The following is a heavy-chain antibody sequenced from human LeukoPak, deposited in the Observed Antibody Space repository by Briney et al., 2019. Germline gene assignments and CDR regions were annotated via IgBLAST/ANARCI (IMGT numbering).Heavy chain of an antibody. J-gene: IGHJ3*02. D-gene: IGHD6-13*01. Sequence: GGSLRLSCAASGFTFSDYYMSWIRQAPGKGLEWVSYISSSGSTIYYADSVKGRFTISRDNAKNSLYLQMNSLRAEDTAVYYCASYAGYSSSLDAFDIWGQGTMVTVSS. V-gene: IGHV3-11*01. CDR3: ASYAGYSSSLDAFDI. CDR1: GFTFSDYY. CDR2: ISSSGSTI.